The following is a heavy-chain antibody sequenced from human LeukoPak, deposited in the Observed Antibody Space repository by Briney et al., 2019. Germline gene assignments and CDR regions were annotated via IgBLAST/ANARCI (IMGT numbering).Heavy chain of an antibody. CDR1: GGTFSSYA. J-gene: IGHJ3*02. CDR2: IIPILGIA. D-gene: IGHD6-13*01. V-gene: IGHV1-69*04. Sequence: ASVKVSCKASGGTFSSYAISWVRQAPGQGLEWMGRIIPILGIANYAQKFQGRVTITADKSTSTAYMELSSLRSEDTAVYYCARGYSSSWYWAFDIWGQGTMVTVSS. CDR3: ARGYSSSWYWAFDI.